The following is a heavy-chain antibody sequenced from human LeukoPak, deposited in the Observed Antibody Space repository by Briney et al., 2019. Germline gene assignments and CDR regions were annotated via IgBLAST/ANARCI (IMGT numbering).Heavy chain of an antibody. V-gene: IGHV3-7*01. CDR1: GFSFSSYW. D-gene: IGHD3-22*01. Sequence: GRSLRLSCAASGFSFSSYWMIWVRQAPGKGLEWVANIKQDGSEKYYVDSVKGRFTISRDNAKNSVYLQMNSLRAEDTAVYYCARVGITMIVVEPFDYWGQGTLVTVSS. J-gene: IGHJ4*02. CDR3: ARVGITMIVVEPFDY. CDR2: IKQDGSEK.